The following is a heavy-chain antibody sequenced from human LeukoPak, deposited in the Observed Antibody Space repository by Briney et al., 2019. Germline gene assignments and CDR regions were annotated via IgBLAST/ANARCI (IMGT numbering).Heavy chain of an antibody. D-gene: IGHD3-10*01. J-gene: IGHJ5*02. CDR3: ARSTTYYYGSGSYNNWFDP. Sequence: SETLSLTCTVSGGSISSYYWSWIRQPPGKGLEWIGYIYYSGSTNYNPSLKSRVTISVDTSKNQFSLKLGSVTAADTAVYYCARSTTYYYGSGSYNNWFDPWGQGTLVTVSS. CDR1: GGSISSYY. CDR2: IYYSGST. V-gene: IGHV4-59*08.